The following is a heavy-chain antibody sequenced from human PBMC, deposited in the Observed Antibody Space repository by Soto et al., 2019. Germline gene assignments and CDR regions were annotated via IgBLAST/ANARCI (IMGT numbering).Heavy chain of an antibody. Sequence: GASVKVSCKASGYTFTSYAMHWVRQAPGQRLEWMGWINAGNGNTKYSQKFQGRVTITRDTSASTAYMELSSLRSEDTAVYYCARDLGIAAADPWYGYCDLWGRGTLVTVSS. D-gene: IGHD6-13*01. CDR2: INAGNGNT. V-gene: IGHV1-3*01. CDR3: ARDLGIAAADPWYGYCDL. J-gene: IGHJ2*01. CDR1: GYTFTSYA.